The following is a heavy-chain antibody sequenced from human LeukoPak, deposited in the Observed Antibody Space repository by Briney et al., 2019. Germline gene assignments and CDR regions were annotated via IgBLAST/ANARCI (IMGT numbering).Heavy chain of an antibody. CDR3: ARGDGGGSYWDY. CDR2: ISAYNGNT. V-gene: IGHV1-18*01. D-gene: IGHD1-26*01. Sequence: ASVKVSCKASGYTFTSYGISWVRQAPGQGLEWMGWISAYNGNTNYAQKFQGRVTITADESTSTAYMELSSLRSEDTAVYYCARGDGGGSYWDYWGQGTLVTVSS. CDR1: GYTFTSYG. J-gene: IGHJ4*02.